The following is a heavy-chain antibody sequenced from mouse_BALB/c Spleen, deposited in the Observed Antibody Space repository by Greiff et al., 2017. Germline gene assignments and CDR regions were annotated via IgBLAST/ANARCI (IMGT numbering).Heavy chain of an antibody. J-gene: IGHJ2*01. D-gene: IGHD3-3*01. CDR1: GYTFTDYE. CDR3: TRGRDVDY. V-gene: IGHV1-15*01. CDR2: IDPETGGT. Sequence: LVESGAELVRPGASVTLSCKASGYTFTDYEMHWVKQTPVHGLEWIGAIDPETGGTAYNQKFKGKATLTADKSSSTAYMELRSLTSEDSAVYYCTRGRDVDYWGQGTTLTVSA.